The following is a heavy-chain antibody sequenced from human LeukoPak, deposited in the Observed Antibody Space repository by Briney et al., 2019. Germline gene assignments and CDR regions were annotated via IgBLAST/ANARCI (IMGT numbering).Heavy chain of an antibody. CDR3: GRDFGLFGTKRSFDI. CDR2: IGGRGSIT. D-gene: IGHD1-7*01. V-gene: IGHV3-11*01. J-gene: IGHJ3*02. CDR1: GFTFSDYY. Sequence: GGSLRLSCAAYGFTFSDYYMGWIRQAPGEGLEWVSYIGGRGSITFYADSVKGRFTISRDNAKNSVYLQMNSLRAEDTAVYYCGRDFGLFGTKRSFDIWGQGTMVTVSS.